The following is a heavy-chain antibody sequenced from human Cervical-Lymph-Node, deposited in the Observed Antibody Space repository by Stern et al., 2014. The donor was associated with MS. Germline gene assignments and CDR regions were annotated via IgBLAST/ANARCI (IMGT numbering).Heavy chain of an antibody. CDR1: GYTFTSYD. V-gene: IGHV1-8*01. D-gene: IGHD3-10*01. Sequence: VQLVQSGAEVKKPGASVKVSCKASGYTFTSYDINWVRQATGQGLERMGWMNPNSGNTGYEQKFQGRVTMTRNTSISTAYMELSSLRSEDTAVYYCARDTMVRARDCFDPWGQGTLVTVSS. CDR3: ARDTMVRARDCFDP. CDR2: MNPNSGNT. J-gene: IGHJ5*02.